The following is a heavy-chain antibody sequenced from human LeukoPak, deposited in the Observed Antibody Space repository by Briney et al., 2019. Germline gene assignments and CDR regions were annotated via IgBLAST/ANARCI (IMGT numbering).Heavy chain of an antibody. CDR2: VSYSGST. Sequence: SDTLSLTCTVSGGSINSHYWSWIRQPSGKGLEWIGYVSYSGSTSYDPSRTSRVTISVDTSKTQFSLKLSSVTAADTAMYYCVRGGDDASMWRYYFDFWGQGTLVSVSS. D-gene: IGHD5-18*01. CDR3: VRGGDDASMWRYYFDF. CDR1: GGSINSHY. V-gene: IGHV4-59*11. J-gene: IGHJ4*02.